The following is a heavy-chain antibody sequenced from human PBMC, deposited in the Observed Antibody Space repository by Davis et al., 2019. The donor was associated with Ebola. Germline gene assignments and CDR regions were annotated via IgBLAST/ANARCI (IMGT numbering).Heavy chain of an antibody. J-gene: IGHJ4*02. V-gene: IGHV1-3*01. Sequence: AASVKVSCKASGYTFTSYYMHWVRQAPGQRLEWMGWINAGNGYTEYSQRFQGRVTMTRDTSASTAYMELSSLRSEDTAVYYCARDIAAAGTTDCWGQGTLVTVSS. CDR3: ARDIAAAGTTDC. D-gene: IGHD6-13*01. CDR2: INAGNGYT. CDR1: GYTFTSYY.